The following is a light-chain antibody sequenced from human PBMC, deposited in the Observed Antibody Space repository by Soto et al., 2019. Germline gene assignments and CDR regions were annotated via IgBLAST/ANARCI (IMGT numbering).Light chain of an antibody. CDR3: SSYTSSFRRV. V-gene: IGLV2-14*01. J-gene: IGLJ1*01. CDR1: SSDVGGYNH. CDR2: EVS. Sequence: QSALTQPASVSGSPGQSITISCRGISSDVGGYNHVSWYQQYPDKAPKLMIYEVSDRPSGVSNRFSGSKSGNTASLTISGLQAEDEADYYCSSYTSSFRRVFGTGTKLTVL.